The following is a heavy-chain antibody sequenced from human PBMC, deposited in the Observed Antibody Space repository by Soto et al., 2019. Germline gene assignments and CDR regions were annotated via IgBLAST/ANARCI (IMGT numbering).Heavy chain of an antibody. V-gene: IGHV4-59*08. Sequence: QVQVHESGPGLVKPSETLSLSCSVSGGSLDNYYWTWIRQPPGKGLEFIGYIYYKGTTTYNPSLTSRVAISIDTSKKPFSLQLTSVVAADTAICYCARLGDYYQSLGTWGRGTLVTVSS. CDR3: ARLGDYYQSLGT. CDR1: GGSLDNYY. J-gene: IGHJ5*02. D-gene: IGHD3-22*01. CDR2: IYYKGTT.